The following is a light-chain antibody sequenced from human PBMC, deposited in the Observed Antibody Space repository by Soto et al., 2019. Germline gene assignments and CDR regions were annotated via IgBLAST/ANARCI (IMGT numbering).Light chain of an antibody. J-gene: IGLJ3*02. CDR3: SSYTIFNTAV. Sequence: QSVLTQPRSVSGSPGQSVTISCTGTSSDVGGYDFVSWYQQHPGKAPKLMISDVSKRPSGVPDRFSGSKSGNTASLTISGLQAEDEADYYCSSYTIFNTAVFGGGTKLTVL. CDR2: DVS. CDR1: SSDVGGYDF. V-gene: IGLV2-11*01.